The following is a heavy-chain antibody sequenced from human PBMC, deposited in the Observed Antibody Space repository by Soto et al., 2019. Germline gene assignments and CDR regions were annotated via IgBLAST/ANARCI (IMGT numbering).Heavy chain of an antibody. V-gene: IGHV4-59*01. CDR2: IYFSGNT. Sequence: SETLSLTCTVPGGSISPYYWSWIRQPPGKGLEWIGYIYFSGNTNYNPSLNSRVTLSLDTSKNQFSLKLSSVTAADTAVYYCARGRTPYNWFDPWGQGTLVTVSS. J-gene: IGHJ5*02. CDR1: GGSISPYY. CDR3: ARGRTPYNWFDP.